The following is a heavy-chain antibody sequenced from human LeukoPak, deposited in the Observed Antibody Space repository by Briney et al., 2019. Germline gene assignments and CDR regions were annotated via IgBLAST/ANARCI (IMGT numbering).Heavy chain of an antibody. V-gene: IGHV3-9*03. J-gene: IGHJ3*02. CDR3: AKSYSSSWSDAFDI. Sequence: GRSLRLSCAASGFTFNDYAMHWVRQTPGKGLGWVSGISWNSGSIGYADSVKGRFTISRDNAKNSLYLQMNSLRAEDMALYYCAKSYSSSWSDAFDIWGQGTMVTVSS. CDR1: GFTFNDYA. CDR2: ISWNSGSI. D-gene: IGHD6-13*01.